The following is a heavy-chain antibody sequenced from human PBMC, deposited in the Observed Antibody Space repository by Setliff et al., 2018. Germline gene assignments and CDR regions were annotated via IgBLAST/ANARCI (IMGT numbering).Heavy chain of an antibody. CDR2: FDPEDGET. Sequence: ASVKVSCKVSGYTLTELSRHWVRQAPGKGLEWMGGFDPEDGETIYAQKFQGRVTMTEDTSTDTAYMELSSLRSEDTAVYYCATVDIVATITGGYYFDYWGQGTLVTVSS. CDR1: GYTLTELS. V-gene: IGHV1-24*01. CDR3: ATVDIVATITGGYYFDY. D-gene: IGHD5-12*01. J-gene: IGHJ4*02.